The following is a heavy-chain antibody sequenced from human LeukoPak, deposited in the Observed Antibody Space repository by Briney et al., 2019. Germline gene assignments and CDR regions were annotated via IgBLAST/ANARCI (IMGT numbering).Heavy chain of an antibody. Sequence: GGSLRLSCAASGFTFSSYSMNWVRQAPGKGLEWVSSISSSSSYIYYADSVKGRFTISRDNAKNSLYLQMNSLRAEDTAVYYCARDPRSGYYNRDDAFDIWGQGTVVTVSS. CDR1: GFTFSSYS. D-gene: IGHD3-3*01. CDR3: ARDPRSGYYNRDDAFDI. J-gene: IGHJ3*02. V-gene: IGHV3-21*01. CDR2: ISSSSSYI.